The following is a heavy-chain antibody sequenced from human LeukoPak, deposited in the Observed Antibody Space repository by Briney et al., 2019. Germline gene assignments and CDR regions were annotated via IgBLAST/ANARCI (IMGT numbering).Heavy chain of an antibody. J-gene: IGHJ4*02. CDR2: ISSSSSYI. V-gene: IGHV3-21*01. Sequence: GGSLRLSCAASGFTFSSYSMNWVRQAPGKGLEWVSSISSSSSYIYYADSVKGRFTISRDNAKNSLYLQMNSLRAEDTAVYYCARGSNMNCGGDCYWGQGTLVTVSS. CDR1: GFTFSSYS. CDR3: ARGSNMNCGGDCY. D-gene: IGHD2-21*02.